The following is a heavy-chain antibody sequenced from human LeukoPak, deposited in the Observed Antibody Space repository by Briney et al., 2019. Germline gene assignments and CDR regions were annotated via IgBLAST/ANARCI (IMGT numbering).Heavy chain of an antibody. J-gene: IGHJ1*01. Sequence: SVKVSCKASGGTLSSFSLTWVRQAPGQGLEWTGGIIPIFGTANYAQKFQGRVTITTDESTSTAYMELSSLRSEDTAVYYCARSKGYYYDSSGYSAPAEYFQHWGQGTLVTVPS. CDR3: ARSKGYYYDSSGYSAPAEYFQH. D-gene: IGHD3-22*01. CDR1: GGTLSSFS. CDR2: IIPIFGTA. V-gene: IGHV1-69*05.